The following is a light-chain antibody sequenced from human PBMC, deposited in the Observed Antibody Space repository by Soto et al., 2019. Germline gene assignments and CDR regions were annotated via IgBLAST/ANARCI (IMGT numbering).Light chain of an antibody. J-gene: IGKJ1*01. V-gene: IGKV3-20*01. CDR1: QGISSRY. CDR2: DAS. Sequence: EIVLTQSPGTLSLSPGERATLSCRASQGISSRYLAWYQQKPGQAPRLLIYDASNRATGIPDRFSGSGSGTDFTLTISRLESEDFAVYYCQQYGSSPWTFAQGTKVEIK. CDR3: QQYGSSPWT.